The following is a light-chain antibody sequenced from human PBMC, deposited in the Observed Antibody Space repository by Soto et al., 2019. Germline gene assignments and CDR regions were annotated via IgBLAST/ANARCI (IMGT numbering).Light chain of an antibody. V-gene: IGKV1-9*01. CDR1: QGISSN. CDR2: AAW. CDR3: QQLNSYPRT. Sequence: DIQLTQSPSPLSASVGDRVTITCRASQGISSNLAWYQQKPGKAPKLLISAAWTLQSGVPSRFSGRGSGTEFTLTISSLQPEDFGTYYYQQLNSYPRTFGQGTKVEIK. J-gene: IGKJ1*01.